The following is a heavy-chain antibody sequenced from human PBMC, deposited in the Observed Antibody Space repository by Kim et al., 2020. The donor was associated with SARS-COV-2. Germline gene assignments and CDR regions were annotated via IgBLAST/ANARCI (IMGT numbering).Heavy chain of an antibody. J-gene: IGHJ6*01. D-gene: IGHD6-6*01. CDR3: ARAGYISSSTHYYYGMEV. CDR2: VSYDGTIK. V-gene: IGHV3-30*04. CDR1: GFTFSSYG. Sequence: GGSLRLSCAASGFTFSSYGMHWVRQAPGKGLEWVASVSYDGTIKYYVDSGKGRFTISRDNSKNTVHLQMNSLRAEDTAVYYCARAGYISSSTHYYYGMEVCGQGTTVTLSS.